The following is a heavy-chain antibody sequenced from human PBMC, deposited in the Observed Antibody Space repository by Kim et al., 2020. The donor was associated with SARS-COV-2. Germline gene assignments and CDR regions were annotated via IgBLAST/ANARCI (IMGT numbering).Heavy chain of an antibody. CDR3: ASLTYSSGWPHWYFDL. D-gene: IGHD6-19*01. J-gene: IGHJ2*01. CDR1: GGSISSYY. V-gene: IGHV4-59*13. CDR2: IYYSGST. Sequence: SETLSLTCTVSGGSISSYYWSWIRQPPGKGLEWIGYIYYSGSTNYNPSLKSRVTISVDTSKNQFSLKLSSVTAADTAVYYCASLTYSSGWPHWYFDLWGRGTLVTVSS.